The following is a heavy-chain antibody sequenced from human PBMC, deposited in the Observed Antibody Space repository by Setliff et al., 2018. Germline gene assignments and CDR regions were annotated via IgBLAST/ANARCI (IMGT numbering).Heavy chain of an antibody. J-gene: IGHJ6*04. Sequence: GGSLRLSCAASGFTFSDYDMNWIRQAPGKGLERVSYISRGGSTIYYADSVKGRFTISRDNAKSSLYLQMISLRAEDTAVYYCARGVFPDVWGKGTTVTVCS. D-gene: IGHD2-21*01. CDR2: ISRGGSTI. CDR3: ARGVFPDV. V-gene: IGHV3-11*04. CDR1: GFTFSDYD.